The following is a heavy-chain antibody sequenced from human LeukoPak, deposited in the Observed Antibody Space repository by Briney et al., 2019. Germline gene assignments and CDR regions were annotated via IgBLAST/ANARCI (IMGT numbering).Heavy chain of an antibody. Sequence: ASVKVSCKTSGYTFSAFYMHWVRQAPGQGLEWMGIINPSGGSTSYAQKFQGRVTMTRDMSTSTVYMELSSLRSEDTAVYYCARDRDGDYHFDYWGQGTLVTVSS. D-gene: IGHD4-17*01. CDR2: INPSGGST. J-gene: IGHJ4*02. CDR3: ARDRDGDYHFDY. V-gene: IGHV1-46*01. CDR1: GYTFSAFY.